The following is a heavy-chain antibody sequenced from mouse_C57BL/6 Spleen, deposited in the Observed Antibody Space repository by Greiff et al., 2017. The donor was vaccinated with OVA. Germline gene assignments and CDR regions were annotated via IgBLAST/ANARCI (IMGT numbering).Heavy chain of an antibody. CDR3: ARSSPYAMDY. CDR2: ISDGGSYT. V-gene: IGHV5-4*01. Sequence: EVQGVESGGGLVQPGGSLKLSCAASGFTFSSYAMSWVRQTPEKRLEWVATISDGGSYTYYPDNVKGRFTISRDNAKNNLYLQMSHLKSEDTAMYYCARSSPYAMDYWGQGTSVTVSS. J-gene: IGHJ4*01. CDR1: GFTFSSYA. D-gene: IGHD1-3*01.